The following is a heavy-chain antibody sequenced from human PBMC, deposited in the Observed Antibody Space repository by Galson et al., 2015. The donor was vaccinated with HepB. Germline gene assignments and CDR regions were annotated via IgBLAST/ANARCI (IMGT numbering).Heavy chain of an antibody. D-gene: IGHD3-3*01. CDR1: GFTFRDYA. CDR2: ISVDGSNQ. CDR3: ARHRGATIPTPYFDY. Sequence: SLRLSCAASGFTFRDYAMHWVRQAPGKGLEWVAVISVDGSNQYYADSVKGRFTISRDNSKNALYLQLSSLTAEDTAMYYCARHRGATIPTPYFDYWGRGTLVTVSS. V-gene: IGHV3-30-3*01. J-gene: IGHJ4*01.